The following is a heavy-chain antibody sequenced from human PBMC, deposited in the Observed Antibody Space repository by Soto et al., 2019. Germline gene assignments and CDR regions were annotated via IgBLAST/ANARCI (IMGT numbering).Heavy chain of an antibody. V-gene: IGHV4-59*01. CDR1: GGSISTYY. CDR2: IYYSGST. CDR3: ARGVGATAAFDI. J-gene: IGHJ3*02. D-gene: IGHD1-26*01. Sequence: SETLSLTCTVSGGSISTYYWSWIRQPPGEGLEWIGYIYYSGSTNYNPSFKSRVTILLDTSKNQFSLKLSSVTAADTAVYYCARGVGATAAFDIWGQGTMVTVSS.